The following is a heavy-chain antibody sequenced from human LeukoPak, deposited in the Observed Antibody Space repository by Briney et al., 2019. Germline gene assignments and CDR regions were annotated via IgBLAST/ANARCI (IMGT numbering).Heavy chain of an antibody. CDR1: GGSFSGYY. D-gene: IGHD3-10*01. Sequence: SETLSLTCAVYGGSFSGYYWSWIRQPPGKGLEWIGEINHSGSTNYNPSLKSRVTISVDTSKNQFSLKLSSVTAADTAVYYCARRRSMVRGVMSNWGQGTLVTVSS. J-gene: IGHJ4*02. CDR2: INHSGST. CDR3: ARRRSMVRGVMSN. V-gene: IGHV4-34*01.